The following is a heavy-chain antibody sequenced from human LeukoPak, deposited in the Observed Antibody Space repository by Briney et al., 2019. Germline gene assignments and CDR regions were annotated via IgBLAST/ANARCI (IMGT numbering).Heavy chain of an antibody. J-gene: IGHJ4*02. CDR2: ISGSGGST. Sequence: GGSLRLSCAASGFSFSSYAMSWVRQAPGKGLEWVSAISGSGGSTYYADSVKGRFTISRDNSKNTLYLQMNSLRAEDTAVYSCAKDRLFGYFDSSGQGDFDYWGQGTLVTVSS. CDR1: GFSFSSYA. CDR3: AKDRLFGYFDSSGQGDFDY. V-gene: IGHV3-23*01. D-gene: IGHD3-22*01.